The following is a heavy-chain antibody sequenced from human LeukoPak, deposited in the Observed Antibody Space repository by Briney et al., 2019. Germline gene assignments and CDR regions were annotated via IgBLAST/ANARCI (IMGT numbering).Heavy chain of an antibody. D-gene: IGHD2/OR15-2a*01. J-gene: IGHJ4*02. CDR3: ARDHFSIPFDY. CDR1: GFTFSSYG. V-gene: IGHV3-33*01. CDR2: IWYDGSNK. Sequence: GGSLRLSCAASGFTFSSYGMHWVRQAPGKGLEWVAVIWYDGSNKYYADSVKGRFTISRDNSKNTLYLQMNSLRAEDTAVYYCARDHFSIPFDYWGQGTLVTASS.